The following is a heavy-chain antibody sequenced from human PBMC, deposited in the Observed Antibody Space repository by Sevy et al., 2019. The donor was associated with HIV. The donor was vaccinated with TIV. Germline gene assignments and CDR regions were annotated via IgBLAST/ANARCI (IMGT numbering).Heavy chain of an antibody. V-gene: IGHV3-23*01. Sequence: GGSLRLSCIVSGYSFSSYAISWVRQAPGKGLEWVSTINGRGGRTYYAHSVKGRFTISRDNPKNTLFPQMINLRVDDTAIYYCARPSPRIAAAASAFYDNWGQGTLVTVSS. CDR1: GYSFSSYA. J-gene: IGHJ4*02. CDR2: INGRGGRT. CDR3: ARPSPRIAAAASAFYDN. D-gene: IGHD6-13*01.